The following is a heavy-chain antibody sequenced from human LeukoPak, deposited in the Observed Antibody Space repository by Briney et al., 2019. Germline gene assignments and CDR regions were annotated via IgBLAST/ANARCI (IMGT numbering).Heavy chain of an antibody. D-gene: IGHD3-3*01. CDR1: GFTFSGYW. J-gene: IGHJ6*04. CDR3: ARRGDDFWSGYYHPLDV. V-gene: IGHV3-7*01. CDR2: IKQDGSEK. Sequence: GGSLRLSCAASGFTFSGYWMGWVRQAPGKGLDWVANIKQDGSEKHYVDSVKGRFTISRDNAKNSLYLQMNSLRAEDTAVYYCARRGDDFWSGYYHPLDVWGKGTTVTVSS.